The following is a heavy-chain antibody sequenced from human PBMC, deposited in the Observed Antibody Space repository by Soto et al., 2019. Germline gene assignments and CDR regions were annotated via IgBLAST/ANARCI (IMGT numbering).Heavy chain of an antibody. CDR2: ISGSGGST. CDR1: GFTFSSYA. V-gene: IGHV3-23*01. D-gene: IGHD2-15*01. CDR3: AKDLRGGGRKGDR. J-gene: IGHJ4*02. Sequence: EVQLLESGGGLVQPGGSLGLSCAASGFTFSSYAMSWVRQAPGKGLEWVSAISGSGGSTYYADSVKGRFTISRDNSKNTLYLQMNSLRAEDTAVYYCAKDLRGGGRKGDRGGQGTLVTVSS.